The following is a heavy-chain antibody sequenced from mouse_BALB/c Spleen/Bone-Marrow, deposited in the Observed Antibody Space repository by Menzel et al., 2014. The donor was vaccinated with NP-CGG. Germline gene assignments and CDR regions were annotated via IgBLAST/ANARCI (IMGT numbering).Heavy chain of an antibody. Sequence: QVQLQQSGTELVRPGTSVKISCKASGYAFTNYWLGWVKQRPGHGLEWIGDIYPGSGNTYYNEKFKGKATLTADKSSSTAYMQLSGLTSEDSAVYFCTRRRGLDYWGQGTTLTVSS. J-gene: IGHJ2*01. CDR2: IYPGSGNT. CDR3: TRRRGLDY. V-gene: IGHV1-63*01. CDR1: GYAFTNYW.